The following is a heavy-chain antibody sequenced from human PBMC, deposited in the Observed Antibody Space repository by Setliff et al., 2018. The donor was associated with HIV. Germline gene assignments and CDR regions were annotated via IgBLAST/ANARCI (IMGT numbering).Heavy chain of an antibody. D-gene: IGHD3-10*01. J-gene: IGHJ6*03. CDR2: IKQDGSET. CDR1: GFTFSKFW. Sequence: GGSLRLSCIASGFTFSKFWMRWVRQAPGKGLERVADIKQDGSETYYVDSVKGRFTISRDNSNNTLYLQMNSLRAEDTALYYCARKPMSGYYYMDVWGKGTTVTVSS. V-gene: IGHV3-7*01. CDR3: ARKPMSGYYYMDV.